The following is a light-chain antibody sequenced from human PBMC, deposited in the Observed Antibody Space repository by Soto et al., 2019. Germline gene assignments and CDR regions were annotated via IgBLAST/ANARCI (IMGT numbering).Light chain of an antibody. J-gene: IGKJ1*01. CDR3: QQYDSSPWT. CDR1: QSVLYSSNNKNY. Sequence: DIVMTQSPDSLAVSLGERSTINCKSSQSVLYSSNNKNYLAWYQQKPGQPPKLLIYWASTRESGVPDRFSGSGSGSDFTLTISSLQPEHVAVYYFQQYDSSPWTFGQGTKVEIK. CDR2: WAS. V-gene: IGKV4-1*01.